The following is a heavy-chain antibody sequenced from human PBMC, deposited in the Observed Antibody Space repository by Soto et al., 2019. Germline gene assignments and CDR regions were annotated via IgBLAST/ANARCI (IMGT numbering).Heavy chain of an antibody. CDR3: ARDEYSSSPGPSVWFDP. CDR1: GGTFSSYA. J-gene: IGHJ5*02. CDR2: SIPIFGTA. V-gene: IGHV1-69*01. D-gene: IGHD6-6*01. Sequence: QVQLVQSGAEVKKPGSSVKVSCKASGGTFSSYAISWVRQAPGQGLEWMGGSIPIFGTANYAQKFQGRVTITADESTNTAYMELSSLGSEDTAVYYCARDEYSSSPGPSVWFDPWGQGTLVTVSS.